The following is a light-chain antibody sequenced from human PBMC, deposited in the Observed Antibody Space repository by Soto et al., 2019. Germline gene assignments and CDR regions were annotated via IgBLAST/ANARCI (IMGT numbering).Light chain of an antibody. CDR2: EVS. Sequence: QSALTQPPSASGSPGQSVAISCTGTSSDVGGYNYVSWYQQHPGKAPKLTISEVSKRPSGVPDRFSGSKSGNTASLTVSGLQAEDEADYYCTSYGGSNNLVFGGGTKLTVL. CDR1: SSDVGGYNY. J-gene: IGLJ2*01. CDR3: TSYGGSNNLV. V-gene: IGLV2-8*01.